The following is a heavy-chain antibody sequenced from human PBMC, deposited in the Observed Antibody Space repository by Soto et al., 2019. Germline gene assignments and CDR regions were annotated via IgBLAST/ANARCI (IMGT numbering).Heavy chain of an antibody. Sequence: SVKVSCKASGYTFTYRYLHWVRQAPGQALEWMGWITPFNGNTNYAQKFQDRVTSTRDRSMSTAYMELSSLRSEDTAMYICYSGSTNYNPPLKSRVTISVDPSKNQPSLKLSSVTAADTAVYYCARSQMLATEYCSGGSCYLYYFDYWGQGTLVTVSS. D-gene: IGHD1-26*01. V-gene: IGHV1-45*02. CDR3: YSGSTNYNPPLKSRVTISVDPSKNQPSLKLSSVTAADTAVYYCARSQMLATEYCSGGSCYLYYFDY. CDR1: GYTFTYRY. CDR2: ITPFNGNT. J-gene: IGHJ4*02.